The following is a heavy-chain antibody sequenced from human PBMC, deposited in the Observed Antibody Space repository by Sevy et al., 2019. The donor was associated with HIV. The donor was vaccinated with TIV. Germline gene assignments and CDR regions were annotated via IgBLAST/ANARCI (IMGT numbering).Heavy chain of an antibody. D-gene: IGHD6-19*01. J-gene: IGHJ4*02. CDR3: AKDSILVAGHFDY. Sequence: GGSLRLSCAASGFTFSSYAMSWVRQAQGKGLGGVSSFTGSGTTTFYADPVKGRFTISRDNSKNTLYLQMNSLRAEDTAVYYCAKDSILVAGHFDYWGQGTLVTVSS. CDR2: FTGSGTTT. V-gene: IGHV3-23*01. CDR1: GFTFSSYA.